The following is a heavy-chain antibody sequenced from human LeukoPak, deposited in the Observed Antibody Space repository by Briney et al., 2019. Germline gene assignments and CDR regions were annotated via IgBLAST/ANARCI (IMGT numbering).Heavy chain of an antibody. CDR3: ARDELWFGELFSNWFDP. J-gene: IGHJ5*02. CDR1: GGTFSSYA. Sequence: SVKVSCKASGGTFSSYAISWVRQAPGQGLEWMGGIIPIFGTANYAQKLQGRVTMTTDTSTSTAYMELRSLRSDDTAVYYCARDELWFGELFSNWFDPWGQGTLVTVSS. D-gene: IGHD3-10*01. CDR2: IIPIFGTA. V-gene: IGHV1-69*05.